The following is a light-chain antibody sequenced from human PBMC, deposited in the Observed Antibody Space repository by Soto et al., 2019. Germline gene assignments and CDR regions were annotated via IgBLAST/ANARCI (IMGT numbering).Light chain of an antibody. Sequence: DIQMTQSPSSLSASVGDRVTITCRASLPISNYLAWYQQKPGKIPNLLIYGASTRATGIPDRFSGSGSGTDFTLTISRLEPEDFAVYYCQQYGSSPPVYTFGQGTKLEIK. CDR3: QQYGSSPPVYT. CDR1: LPISNY. J-gene: IGKJ2*01. CDR2: GAS. V-gene: IGKV1-27*01.